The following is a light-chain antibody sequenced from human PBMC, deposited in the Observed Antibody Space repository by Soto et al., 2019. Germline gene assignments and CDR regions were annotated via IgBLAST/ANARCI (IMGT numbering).Light chain of an antibody. J-gene: IGKJ1*01. CDR2: GAS. V-gene: IGKV3-15*01. Sequence: EIVMTQSPVTLSVSPGERATLSCRASQSVSNNLAWYQQKPGQAPRLLIYGASTRATGIPATFSGSGSGTEFTLTISSLQSEDFALYYCQQYNNWPRTFGQGTKVEIK. CDR1: QSVSNN. CDR3: QQYNNWPRT.